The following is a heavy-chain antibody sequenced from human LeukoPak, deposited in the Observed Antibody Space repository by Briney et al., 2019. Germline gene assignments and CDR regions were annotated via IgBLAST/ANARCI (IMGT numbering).Heavy chain of an antibody. J-gene: IGHJ4*02. CDR3: SIWTSGNH. CDR1: QFTFNGYW. V-gene: IGHV3-7*01. Sequence: PGGSLRLSCADSQFTFNGYWMNWVRQAPGKGLEWVANMDPTGSQKRYVDSVRGRFTISKDNPGASLYLDMHSLRAEDTAIYYSSIWTSGNHWGQGTLVTVSS. D-gene: IGHD1-1*01. CDR2: MDPTGSQK.